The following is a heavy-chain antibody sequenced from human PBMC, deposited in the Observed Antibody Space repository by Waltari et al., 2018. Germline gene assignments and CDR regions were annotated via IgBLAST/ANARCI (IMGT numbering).Heavy chain of an antibody. Sequence: QLQLQESGPGLVKPSETLSLTCTVSGGSISRSSYYWGWIRQPPGKGLEWIGSIYYSGSTYYNPSLKSRVTISVDTSKNQFSLKLSSVTAADTAVYYCARDLAAAENPYYFDYWGQGTLVTVSS. D-gene: IGHD6-13*01. CDR2: IYYSGST. V-gene: IGHV4-39*07. CDR3: ARDLAAAENPYYFDY. CDR1: GGSISRSSYY. J-gene: IGHJ4*02.